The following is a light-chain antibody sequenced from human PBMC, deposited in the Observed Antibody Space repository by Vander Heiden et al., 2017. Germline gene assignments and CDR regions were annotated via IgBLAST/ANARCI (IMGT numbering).Light chain of an antibody. J-gene: IGLJ1*01. Sequence: QSALTQPTHVSGSPALSIAIPCTGTSSDIGGYSYVAWYQRHPGKAPKLIIYDVDSRPSGVSNRFSGSKSGKTASLTISGLQAEDEAEYYCSSDTTSGTFPYVFGAGTQVTVL. V-gene: IGLV2-14*01. CDR2: DVD. CDR1: SSDIGGYSY. CDR3: SSDTTSGTFPYV.